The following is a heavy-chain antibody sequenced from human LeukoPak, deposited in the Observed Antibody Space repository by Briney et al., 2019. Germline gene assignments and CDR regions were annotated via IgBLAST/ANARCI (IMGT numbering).Heavy chain of an antibody. CDR1: GGTFSSYA. J-gene: IGHJ4*02. Sequence: ASVKVSCKASGGTFSSYAISCVRQATGQGLEWMGWMNPNSGNTGYAQKFQGRVTMTRNTSISTAYMELSSLRSEDTAVYYCARVEFPRVATILDYWGQGTLVTVSS. D-gene: IGHD5-24*01. V-gene: IGHV1-8*02. CDR3: ARVEFPRVATILDY. CDR2: MNPNSGNT.